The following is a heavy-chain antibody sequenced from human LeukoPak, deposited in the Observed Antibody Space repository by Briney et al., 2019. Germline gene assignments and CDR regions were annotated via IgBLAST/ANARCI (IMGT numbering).Heavy chain of an antibody. V-gene: IGHV4-30-2*01. J-gene: IGHJ6*02. D-gene: IGHD3-9*01. CDR2: IYHSGST. Sequence: SETLSLTCTVSGGSISSGGYYWSWIRQPPGKGLEWIGYIYHSGSTYYNPSLKSRVTISVDRSKNQFSLKLSSVTAADTAVYYCARGNYDILTGPYYYYGMDVWGQGTTVTVSS. CDR3: ARGNYDILTGPYYYYGMDV. CDR1: GGSISSGGYY.